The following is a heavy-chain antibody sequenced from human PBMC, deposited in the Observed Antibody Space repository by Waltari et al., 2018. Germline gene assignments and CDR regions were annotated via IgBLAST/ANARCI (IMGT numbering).Heavy chain of an antibody. CDR1: GGSISSHY. V-gene: IGHV4-59*11. CDR2: IYYSGST. D-gene: IGHD4-17*01. J-gene: IGHJ4*02. CDR3: ASSPLSWGSVTGLNDY. Sequence: QVQLQESGPGLVKPSETLSLTCTVSGGSISSHYWSWIRQPPGKGLEWIGYIYYSGSTNYNPSLKSRVTISVDTSKYQFSLKLSSVTAADTAVYYCASSPLSWGSVTGLNDYWGQGTLVTVSS.